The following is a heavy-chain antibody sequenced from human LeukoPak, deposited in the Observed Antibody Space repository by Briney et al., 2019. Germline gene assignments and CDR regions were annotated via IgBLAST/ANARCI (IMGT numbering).Heavy chain of an antibody. CDR2: IYTSGST. J-gene: IGHJ4*02. CDR3: ASLGTGSLDY. Sequence: KTSETLSLTCTVSGGSISSYYWSWIRQPAGKGLEWIGRIYTSGSTYYNPSLKSRVTISVDTSKNQFSLKLSSVTAADTAVYYCASLGTGSLDYWGQGTLVTVSS. V-gene: IGHV4-4*07. D-gene: IGHD1-26*01. CDR1: GGSISSYY.